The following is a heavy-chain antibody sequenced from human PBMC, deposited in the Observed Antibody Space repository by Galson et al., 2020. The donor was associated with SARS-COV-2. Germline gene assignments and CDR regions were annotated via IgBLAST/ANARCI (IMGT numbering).Heavy chain of an antibody. D-gene: IGHD6-19*01. CDR2: IDWDNNK. CDR3: ARIVSRTVADTGRRGAFDI. J-gene: IGHJ3*02. V-gene: IGHV2-70*11. CDR1: GFSLSSRGMC. Sequence: ESGPTLVKPTQTLTLTCTFSGFSLSSRGMCVSWIRQPPGKALEWLARIDWDNNKYYNTSLKTRLTISKDTYKNQVVLTMTNMDPVDTATYYCARIVSRTVADTGRRGAFDIWGQGTMVTVSS.